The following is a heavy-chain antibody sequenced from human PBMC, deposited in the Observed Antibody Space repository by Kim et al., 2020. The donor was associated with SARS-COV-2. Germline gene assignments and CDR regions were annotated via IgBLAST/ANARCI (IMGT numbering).Heavy chain of an antibody. CDR1: GFSLSTSGMC. CDR2: IDWDGDK. V-gene: IGHV2-70*11. CDR3: VRGRYYYDF. J-gene: IGHJ4*02. Sequence: SGPTLVKATQTLTLTCTFSGFSLSTSGMCVNWIRQPPGKALEWLARIDWDGDKHYSTSLKTRLTISKDTSKNQVVLTMTNMDPVDTATYYCVRGRYYYDFGGQGTLVTVSS.